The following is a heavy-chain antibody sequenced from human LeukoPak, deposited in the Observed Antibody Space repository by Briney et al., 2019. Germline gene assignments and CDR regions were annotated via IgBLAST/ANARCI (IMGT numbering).Heavy chain of an antibody. Sequence: GGSLRLSCTASGFTFIDYWIYWIRQAPGKGLERVATIKQDGGEKYYGDSVKGRFTISRDNAKNSLYLQMNSLRAEDTAVYYCATYAPVYDDFDYWGQGTLVTVSS. J-gene: IGHJ4*02. CDR3: ATYAPVYDDFDY. CDR1: GFTFIDYW. D-gene: IGHD6-6*01. V-gene: IGHV3-7*01. CDR2: IKQDGGEK.